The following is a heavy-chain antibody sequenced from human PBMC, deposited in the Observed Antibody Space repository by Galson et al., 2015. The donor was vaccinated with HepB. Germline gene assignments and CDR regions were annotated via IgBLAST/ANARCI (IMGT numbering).Heavy chain of an antibody. CDR3: ARANDAFDI. V-gene: IGHV4-38-2*01. CDR1: GYSISSGYY. J-gene: IGHJ3*02. Sequence: ETLSLTCAVSGYSISSGYYWGWIRQPPGKGLEWIGSIYHSGSTYYNPSLKSRVTISVDTSKNQFSLKLSSVTAADTAVYYCARANDAFDIWGQGTMVTVSS. CDR2: IYHSGST.